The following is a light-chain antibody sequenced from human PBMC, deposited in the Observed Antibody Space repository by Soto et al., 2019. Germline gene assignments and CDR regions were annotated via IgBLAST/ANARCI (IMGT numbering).Light chain of an antibody. J-gene: IGKJ1*01. Sequence: GALSLTHGESATLSCRASQIVGSNYLAWYQQRPGQPPNLLIFGASHRAPDIPDRFSGSGSGTDFTLTISRQEPEDFAVYYCQESGTPLQPFG. CDR2: GAS. CDR3: QESGTPLQP. CDR1: QIVGSNY. V-gene: IGKV3-20*01.